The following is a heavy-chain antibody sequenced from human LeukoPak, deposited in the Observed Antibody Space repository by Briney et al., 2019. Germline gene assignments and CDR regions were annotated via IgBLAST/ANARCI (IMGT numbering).Heavy chain of an antibody. D-gene: IGHD6-19*01. V-gene: IGHV3-21*01. CDR1: GFTFSSYS. CDR2: ISSSSSYI. Sequence: GSLRLSCAASGFTFSSYSMNWVRQAPGKGLEWVSSISSSSSYIYYADSVKGRFTISRDNAKNSLYLQMNSLRAEDTAVYYCATSSSGQGGRFFDYWGQGTLVTVSS. J-gene: IGHJ4*02. CDR3: ATSSSGQGGRFFDY.